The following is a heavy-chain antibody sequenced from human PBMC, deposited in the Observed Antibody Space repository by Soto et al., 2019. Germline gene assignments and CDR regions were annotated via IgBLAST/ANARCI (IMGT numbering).Heavy chain of an antibody. Sequence: QVQLQESGPRLVKPSETLSLTCTVSGDSISSYYWTWIRQPPGKGLEWIGYIYYSGSTNYNPSLKSLVTKSVDTSKNQFSRKLTSVTAAHTAVYYSARAVATIGPWGQGTLVTVSS. CDR1: GDSISSYY. CDR3: ARAVATIGP. D-gene: IGHD5-12*01. J-gene: IGHJ5*02. CDR2: IYYSGST. V-gene: IGHV4-59*01.